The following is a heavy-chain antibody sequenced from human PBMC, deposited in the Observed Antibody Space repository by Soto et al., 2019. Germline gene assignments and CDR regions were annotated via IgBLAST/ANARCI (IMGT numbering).Heavy chain of an antibody. CDR3: ARERRVVGGYSSSWYDYFDS. CDR2: INQSGSS. J-gene: IGHJ4*02. V-gene: IGHV4-34*02. D-gene: IGHD6-13*01. Sequence: QVQLQQWGAGLLKPSETLSLTCSVDGGSFSTYFWTWVRQPPGKGLEWIGEINQSGSSSCNPSLESRVSISVDTSKKQFSLKLSSVTAADTAVYYCARERRVVGGYSSSWYDYFDSWGQGTLVTVSS. CDR1: GGSFSTYF.